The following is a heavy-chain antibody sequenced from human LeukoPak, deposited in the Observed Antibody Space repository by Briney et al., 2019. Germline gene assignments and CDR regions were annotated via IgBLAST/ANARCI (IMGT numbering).Heavy chain of an antibody. D-gene: IGHD5-24*01. V-gene: IGHV3-23*01. CDR1: GFTFSSYA. J-gene: IGHJ4*02. Sequence: GGSLRLSCAASGFTFSSYAMSWVRQAPVKGLEWVSAISGSGGSTYYADSVKGRFTISRDNSKNTLYLQMNSLRAEDTAVYYCAKAPARWLPSYYFDYWGQGTLVTVSS. CDR3: AKAPARWLPSYYFDY. CDR2: ISGSGGST.